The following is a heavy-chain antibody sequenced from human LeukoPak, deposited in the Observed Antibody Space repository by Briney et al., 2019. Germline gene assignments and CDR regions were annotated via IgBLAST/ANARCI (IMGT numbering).Heavy chain of an antibody. CDR2: IYTSGST. J-gene: IGHJ6*03. Sequence: SETLSLTCTVSGGSISSYYWSWIRQPAGKGLEWIGRIYTSGSTNYNPSLKSRVTMSVDTSKNQFSLKLSFVTAADTAVYYCAREGSGLAAAGRGAYYYYMDVWGKGTTVTVSS. CDR1: GGSISSYY. D-gene: IGHD6-13*01. V-gene: IGHV4-4*07. CDR3: AREGSGLAAAGRGAYYYYMDV.